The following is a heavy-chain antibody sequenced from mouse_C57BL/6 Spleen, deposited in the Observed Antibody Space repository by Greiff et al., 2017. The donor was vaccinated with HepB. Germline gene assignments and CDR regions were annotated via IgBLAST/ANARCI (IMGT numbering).Heavy chain of an antibody. CDR3: AVYYDYDGRSWFAY. J-gene: IGHJ3*01. D-gene: IGHD2-4*01. CDR1: GYAFSSSW. V-gene: IGHV1-82*01. CDR2: IYPGDGDT. Sequence: VQLQESGPELVKPGASVKISCKASGYAFSSSWMNWVKQRPGKGLEWIGRIYPGDGDTNYNGKFKGKATLTADKSSSTAYMQLSSLTSEDSAVYFCAVYYDYDGRSWFAYWGQGTLVTVSA.